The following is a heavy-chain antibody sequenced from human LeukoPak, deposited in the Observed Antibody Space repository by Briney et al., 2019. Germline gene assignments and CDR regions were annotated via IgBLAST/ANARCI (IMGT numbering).Heavy chain of an antibody. CDR1: GFTFDDYA. D-gene: IGHD1-26*01. Sequence: GRSLRLSCAASGFTFDDYAMHWVRQAPGKGLEWVSGISWNSGSIGYADSVKGRFTISRDNAKNSLYLHMNSLRAEDMALYYCAKDSGELPEYFQHWGQGTLVTVSS. J-gene: IGHJ1*01. CDR2: ISWNSGSI. CDR3: AKDSGELPEYFQH. V-gene: IGHV3-9*03.